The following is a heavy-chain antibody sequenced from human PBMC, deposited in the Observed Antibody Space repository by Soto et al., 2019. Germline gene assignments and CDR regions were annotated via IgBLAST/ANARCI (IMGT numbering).Heavy chain of an antibody. V-gene: IGHV3-23*01. J-gene: IGHJ5*02. Sequence: GGSLRLSCAASGFTFSSYAMSWVRQAPGKGLEWVSAISGSGGSTYYADSVKGRFTISRDNSKNTLYLQMNSLRAEDTDVYYGAKDTPNIVVVQAAIWFDPWGQGTLVTVSS. CDR2: ISGSGGST. D-gene: IGHD2-2*01. CDR3: AKDTPNIVVVQAAIWFDP. CDR1: GFTFSSYA.